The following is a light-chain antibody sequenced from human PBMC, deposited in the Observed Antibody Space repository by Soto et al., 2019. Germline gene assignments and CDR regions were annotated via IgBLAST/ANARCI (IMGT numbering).Light chain of an antibody. J-gene: IGKJ5*01. Sequence: EIRMSQSPSTLSGSVGDRVTITCRASQTISSWLAWYQQKPGKAPKLLIYKASTLKSGVPSRFSGSGSGTDFTLTISCLQSEDFATYYCQQYYSYPRTFGQGTRLEIK. CDR3: QQYYSYPRT. CDR2: KAS. V-gene: IGKV1-5*03. CDR1: QTISSW.